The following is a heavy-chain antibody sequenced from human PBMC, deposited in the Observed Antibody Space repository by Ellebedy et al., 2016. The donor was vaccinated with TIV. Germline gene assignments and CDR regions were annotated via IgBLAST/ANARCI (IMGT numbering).Heavy chain of an antibody. CDR3: ATDRRKTYLFDD. D-gene: IGHD1-14*01. V-gene: IGHV3-11*01. CDR2: ISSSGSTV. Sequence: GESLKISCAASGFTFSDSYMSWVRQAPGKGLEWISYISSSGSTVYYADSVKVRFTVSRDNTKNLLYLQMNSLRAEDTAVYYCATDRRKTYLFDDWGQGTLVTASS. CDR1: GFTFSDSY. J-gene: IGHJ4*02.